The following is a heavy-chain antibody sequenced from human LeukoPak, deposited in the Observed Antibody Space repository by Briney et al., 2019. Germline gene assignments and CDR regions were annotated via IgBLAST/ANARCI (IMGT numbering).Heavy chain of an antibody. Sequence: PSETLSLTCTVSGGSVSSPDYYWTWIRQPPGKGLEWIGHIYDTGTTSFSPSLRRRVSISVDMSKNQFSLKLSSVTAADTAIYFCASAPSGGAAKDALDIWGQGTMVTVSS. V-gene: IGHV4-61*08. CDR1: GGSVSSPDYY. CDR2: IYDTGTT. D-gene: IGHD2-21*01. J-gene: IGHJ3*02. CDR3: ASAPSGGAAKDALDI.